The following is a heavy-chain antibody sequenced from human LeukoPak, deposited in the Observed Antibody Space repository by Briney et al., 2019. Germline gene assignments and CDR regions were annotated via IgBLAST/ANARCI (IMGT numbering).Heavy chain of an antibody. D-gene: IGHD3-3*01. CDR1: GGTFSSYT. J-gene: IGHJ5*02. CDR2: IIPILGIA. CDR3: ACSTYYDFWSGYYFYP. Sequence: SVKVSCKASGGTFSSYTISWVRQAPGQGLEWMGRIIPILGIANYAQKFQGRVTITADKSTSTAYMELSSLRFEDTAVYYCACSTYYDFWSGYYFYPWGQGTLVTVSS. V-gene: IGHV1-69*02.